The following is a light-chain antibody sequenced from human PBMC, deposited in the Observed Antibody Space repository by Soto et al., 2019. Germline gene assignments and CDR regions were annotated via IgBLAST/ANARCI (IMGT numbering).Light chain of an antibody. CDR3: ATWDGSLPGEV. CDR1: XXXIVNNY. Sequence: QSVLTXSPSVSAAPGQKVTXXXSXXXXXIVNNYVSWYQQLPGTAPKLLIYDNNKRPSGMPDRFSGSKSGTSGTLDITGLQTGDEADYYCATWDGSLPGEVFGGGTKLTVL. V-gene: IGLV1-51*01. CDR2: DNN. J-gene: IGLJ2*01.